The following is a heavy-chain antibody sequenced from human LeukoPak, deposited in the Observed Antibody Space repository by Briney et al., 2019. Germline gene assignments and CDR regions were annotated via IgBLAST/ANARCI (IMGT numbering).Heavy chain of an antibody. CDR1: GFTFSSYA. Sequence: GGSLRLSCAASGFTFSSYAMHWVRQAPGKGLEWVSYISGSGSTIYYADSVKGRFTISRDNAKNSLYLQMNSLRAEDTAVYYCTRDPQNDYWGQGTLVTVSS. CDR2: ISGSGSTI. J-gene: IGHJ4*02. CDR3: TRDPQNDY. V-gene: IGHV3-48*03.